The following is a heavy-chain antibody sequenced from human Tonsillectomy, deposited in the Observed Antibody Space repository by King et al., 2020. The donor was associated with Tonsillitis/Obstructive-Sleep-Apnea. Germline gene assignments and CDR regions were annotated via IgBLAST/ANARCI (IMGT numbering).Heavy chain of an antibody. J-gene: IGHJ4*01. CDR2: ISSNGGST. CDR3: ARKMSGCSYYFDY. Sequence: VQLVESGGGLVQPGGSLRLSCAASGFTFSSYAMHWVRQAPGKGLEYVSAISSNGGSTYYANSVKGRFTISRDNSKNTLYLQMGSLRAEDMAVYYCARKMSGCSYYFDYWAQEPWSPSPQ. D-gene: IGHD6-19*01. CDR1: GFTFSSYA. V-gene: IGHV3-64*01.